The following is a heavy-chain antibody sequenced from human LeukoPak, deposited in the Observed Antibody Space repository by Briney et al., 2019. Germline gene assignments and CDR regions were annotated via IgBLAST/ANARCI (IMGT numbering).Heavy chain of an antibody. CDR2: IEQDGSEK. D-gene: IGHD2-2*01. CDR3: ARASAKYQHPNWFDP. Sequence: PGGSLRLSCAASGFTVSDNYMSWVRQAPGKGLEWVANIEQDGSEKYYVDSVKGRFTISRDNARNSLYLQMNSLRAEDTAVYYCARASAKYQHPNWFDPWGQGTLVTVSS. CDR1: GFTVSDNY. J-gene: IGHJ5*02. V-gene: IGHV3-7*04.